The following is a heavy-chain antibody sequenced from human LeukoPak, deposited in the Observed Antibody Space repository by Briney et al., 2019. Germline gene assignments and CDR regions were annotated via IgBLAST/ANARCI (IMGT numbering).Heavy chain of an antibody. CDR2: INPGDGTT. V-gene: IGHV1-46*02. D-gene: IGHD6-6*01. CDR1: GYTFNNDY. CDR3: SKVGQLVFDY. Sequence: ASVKVSCKTSGYTFNNDYMHWVRQAPGQGLEWMGVINPGDGTTKYAQKFQGRVTMTRDTSTSTLYMELSSLRSEDTVMYYCSKVGQLVFDYWGQGTLVTVSS. J-gene: IGHJ4*02.